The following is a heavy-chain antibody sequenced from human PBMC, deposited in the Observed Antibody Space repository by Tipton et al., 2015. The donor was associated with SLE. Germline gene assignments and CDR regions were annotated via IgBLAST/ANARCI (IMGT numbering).Heavy chain of an antibody. CDR1: GFTFSSYG. Sequence: SLRLSCAASGFTFSSYGMHWVRQAPGKGLEWVAVISYDGSNEYYADSMKGRFTISRDNSKNTLYLQMNSLTTEDTAVYYCARDGYYYDSSADWYFDLWGRGTLVTVSS. J-gene: IGHJ2*01. V-gene: IGHV3-30*19. D-gene: IGHD3-22*01. CDR2: ISYDGSNE. CDR3: ARDGYYYDSSADWYFDL.